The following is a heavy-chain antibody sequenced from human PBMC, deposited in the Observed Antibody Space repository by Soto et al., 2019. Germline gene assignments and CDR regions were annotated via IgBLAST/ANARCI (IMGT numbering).Heavy chain of an antibody. Sequence: EVQLLESGGGLVQPGGSLRLSCAASGFTFSSYAMSWVRQAPGKGLEWVSAISGSGGSTYYADSVKGRFTISRDNSKNTLYLQMNSLRAEDTAVYYFAKDQYSSSSEYYYYGMDVWGQGTTVTVSS. CDR1: GFTFSSYA. J-gene: IGHJ6*02. D-gene: IGHD6-6*01. CDR3: AKDQYSSSSEYYYYGMDV. V-gene: IGHV3-23*01. CDR2: ISGSGGST.